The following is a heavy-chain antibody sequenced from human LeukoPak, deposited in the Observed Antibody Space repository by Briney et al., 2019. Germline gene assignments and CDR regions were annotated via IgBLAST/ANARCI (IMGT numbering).Heavy chain of an antibody. J-gene: IGHJ3*02. CDR3: VQADYYDSSGYYSPGAFDI. V-gene: IGHV3-48*04. Sequence: PGGSLRLSCAASGFTFSSYSMNWVRQAPGKGLEWVSYISSSSSTIYYADSVKGRFTISRDNAKNSLYLQMNSLRAEDTAVYYCVQADYYDSSGYYSPGAFDIWGQGTMVTVSS. CDR1: GFTFSSYS. D-gene: IGHD3-22*01. CDR2: ISSSSSTI.